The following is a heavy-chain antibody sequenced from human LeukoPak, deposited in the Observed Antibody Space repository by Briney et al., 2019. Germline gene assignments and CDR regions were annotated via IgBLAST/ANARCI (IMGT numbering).Heavy chain of an antibody. D-gene: IGHD6-13*01. J-gene: IGHJ4*02. CDR2: IYYSGST. V-gene: IGHV4-59*08. Sequence: SETLSLTCTVSGGSLSSYYWSWIRQPPGKGLEWIGYIYYSGSTNYNPSLKSRVTISVDTSKNQFSLKLSSVTAADTAVYYCASRPRIAAAGYYFDYWGQGTLVTVSS. CDR3: ASRPRIAAAGYYFDY. CDR1: GGSLSSYY.